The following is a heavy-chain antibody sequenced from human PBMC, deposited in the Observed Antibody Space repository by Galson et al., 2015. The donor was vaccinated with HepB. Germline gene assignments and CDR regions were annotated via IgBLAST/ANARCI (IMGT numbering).Heavy chain of an antibody. CDR1: GFTFSSYG. J-gene: IGHJ1*01. D-gene: IGHD5-18*01. CDR3: APRIQLWYQH. Sequence: SLRLSCAASGFTFSSYGMHWVRQAPGKGLEWVAFIRYDGSNKYYADSVKGRFTISRDNSKNTLYLQMNSLRAEDTAVYYCAPRIQLWYQHWGQGTLVTVSS. CDR2: IRYDGSNK. V-gene: IGHV3-30*02.